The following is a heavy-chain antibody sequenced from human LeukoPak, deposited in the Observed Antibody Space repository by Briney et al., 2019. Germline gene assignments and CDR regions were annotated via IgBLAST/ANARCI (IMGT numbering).Heavy chain of an antibody. CDR2: ISWNSGSR. J-gene: IGHJ6*02. CDR1: GFTFDDYA. Sequence: GGSLRLSCAASGFTFDDYAMHWVRQAPGKGLEWVSGISWNSGSRGYADSVKGRFTISRDNAKNSLYLQMNSLRAEDTTFYYCAKELRYSGSWYSGMDVWGQGTTVTVSS. CDR3: AKELRYSGSWYSGMDV. D-gene: IGHD6-13*01. V-gene: IGHV3-9*01.